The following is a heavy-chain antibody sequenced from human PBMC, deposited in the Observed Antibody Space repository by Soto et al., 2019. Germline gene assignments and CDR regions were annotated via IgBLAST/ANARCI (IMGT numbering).Heavy chain of an antibody. CDR3: VARIQLWNRVDF. CDR2: ISSSGTTI. V-gene: IGHV3-11*01. Sequence: QVQLVESGGGLVQPGGSLRLSCAASRLTFSDYYMSWIRQAPGKGLEWLSHISSSGTTIHYADSVKGRLTISRDNAKKSLFLQMNSLRAEETAVYYCVARIQLWNRVDFWGQGTLVTVSS. CDR1: RLTFSDYY. J-gene: IGHJ4*02. D-gene: IGHD5-18*01.